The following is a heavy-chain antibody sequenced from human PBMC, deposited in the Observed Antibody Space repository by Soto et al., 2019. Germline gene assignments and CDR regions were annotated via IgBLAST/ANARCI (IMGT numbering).Heavy chain of an antibody. CDR3: ARDEWLRSNRVNWFDP. D-gene: IGHD5-12*01. J-gene: IGHJ5*02. CDR2: INHSGST. CDR1: GGSFSGYY. Sequence: QVQLQQWGAGLLKPSETLSLTCAVYGGSFSGYYWSWIRQPPGKGLEWIGEINHSGSTNYNPSLKSRVTISVDTSKNQFSLKLSSVTAADTAVYYCARDEWLRSNRVNWFDPWGQGTLVTVSS. V-gene: IGHV4-34*01.